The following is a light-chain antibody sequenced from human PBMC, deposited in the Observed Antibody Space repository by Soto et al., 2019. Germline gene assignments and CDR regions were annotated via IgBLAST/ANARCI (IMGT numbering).Light chain of an antibody. V-gene: IGKV3-15*01. Sequence: EIVLTQSPATLSLSPGERANLSCRASQSVWSFLAWYQQKPGQAPRLLIYGASTRATGIPAGFSGSGSGTEFTLTISSLQSEDFGVYYCQQYNNWPRTFGQGTKVDIK. CDR2: GAS. CDR3: QQYNNWPRT. J-gene: IGKJ1*01. CDR1: QSVWSF.